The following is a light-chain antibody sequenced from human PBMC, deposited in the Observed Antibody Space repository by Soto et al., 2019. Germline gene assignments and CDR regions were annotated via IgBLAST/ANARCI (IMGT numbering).Light chain of an antibody. J-gene: IGKJ5*01. CDR2: DAS. V-gene: IGKV3-11*01. CDR1: QSVSSY. Sequence: IVVTQCAATLSLSPGERSTLSCRASQSVSSYLAWYQQKPGQAPRLIIYDASNRATGIPDRFSGSGSGTEFTLTISSLQSEDSAVYYCQQYNKWPPITVGPGTRLEIK. CDR3: QQYNKWPPIT.